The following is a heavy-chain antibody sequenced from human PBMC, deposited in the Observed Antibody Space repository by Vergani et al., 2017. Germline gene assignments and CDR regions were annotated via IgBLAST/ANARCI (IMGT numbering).Heavy chain of an antibody. J-gene: IGHJ5*02. D-gene: IGHD5-24*01. V-gene: IGHV4-39*01. CDR1: GGSITYGAFY. CDR3: AGCFRDEGMRYGGTVENWFDP. Sequence: QLQLQESGPGLVKPSETLSLTCTVSGGSITYGAFYWGWIRQPPGKGLEWIGSIYYSENKFYNPSLESRVTLSIDTTKNQFSLKLKSVTAADTAVYYCAGCFRDEGMRYGGTVENWFDPWGQGTLVTVSS. CDR2: IYYSENK.